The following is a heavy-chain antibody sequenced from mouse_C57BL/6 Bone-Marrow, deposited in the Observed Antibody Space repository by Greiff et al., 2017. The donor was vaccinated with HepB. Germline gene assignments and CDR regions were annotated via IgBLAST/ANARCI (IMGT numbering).Heavy chain of an antibody. V-gene: IGHV5-15*01. D-gene: IGHD2-3*01. Sequence: EVQRVESGGGLVQPGGSLKLSCAASGFTFSDYGMAWVRQAPRKGLEWVAFISNLAYSIYYADTVTGRFTISRENAKNTLYLEMSSLRSENTAIYYCARPIYDGSPMDYWGQGTSVTVSS. CDR2: ISNLAYSI. CDR1: GFTFSDYG. J-gene: IGHJ4*01. CDR3: ARPIYDGSPMDY.